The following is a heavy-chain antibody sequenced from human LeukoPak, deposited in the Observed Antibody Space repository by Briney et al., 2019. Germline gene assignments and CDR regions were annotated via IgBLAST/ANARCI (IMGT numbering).Heavy chain of an antibody. Sequence: GGSLRLSCAASGFTFDDYGMSWVRQAPGKGLEWVSGINWNGGSTGYADSVKGRFTISRDNAKNSLYLQMNSLRAEDTALYYCARGMYYYDSSGYFEAGQYYYMDVWGKGTTVTVSS. D-gene: IGHD3-22*01. CDR2: INWNGGST. CDR1: GFTFDDYG. J-gene: IGHJ6*03. V-gene: IGHV3-20*04. CDR3: ARGMYYYDSSGYFEAGQYYYMDV.